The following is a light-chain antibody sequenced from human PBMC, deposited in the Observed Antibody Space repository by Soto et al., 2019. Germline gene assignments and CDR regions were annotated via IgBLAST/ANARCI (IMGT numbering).Light chain of an antibody. CDR2: EVS. V-gene: IGLV2-14*01. J-gene: IGLJ2*01. CDR1: SSNIGSYNY. Sequence: QSALTQPASVSGSPGQSITISCTGTSSNIGSYNYVSWYQQHPGKAPKLMIYEVSNRPSGVSNRFSGSKSGSTASLTISGLQADDEADYYCSSYTGSGTLGVFGGGTKLTVL. CDR3: SSYTGSGTLGV.